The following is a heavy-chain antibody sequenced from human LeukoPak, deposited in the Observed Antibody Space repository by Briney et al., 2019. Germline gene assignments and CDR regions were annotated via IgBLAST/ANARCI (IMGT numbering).Heavy chain of an antibody. D-gene: IGHD6-19*01. V-gene: IGHV3-23*01. CDR3: ARDRGGSSGPYNWFDP. CDR2: ITGSGSTT. CDR1: GFTFTNYA. J-gene: IGHJ5*02. Sequence: GGSPRLSCAASGFTFTNYAMNWVRQAPGKGLEWVSGITGSGSTTYYADSVKGRFTISRDNSKNTLYLQMNSLRAGDTAVYYCARDRGGSSGPYNWFDPWGQGTLVTVSS.